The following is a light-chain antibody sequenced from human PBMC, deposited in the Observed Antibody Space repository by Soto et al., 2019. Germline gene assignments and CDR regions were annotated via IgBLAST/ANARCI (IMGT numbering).Light chain of an antibody. J-gene: IGKJ5*01. V-gene: IGKV3-11*01. Sequence: EVVLTQSPVTLSLSPGERATLSCRASQSFRGLLAWYQQKPGQAPRLLIYDAYNRATGIPPRFSGSGSGTDFTLTIRSLEHEDSAVYYCQQRHMWPITFGQGTRLEIK. CDR1: QSFRGL. CDR3: QQRHMWPIT. CDR2: DAY.